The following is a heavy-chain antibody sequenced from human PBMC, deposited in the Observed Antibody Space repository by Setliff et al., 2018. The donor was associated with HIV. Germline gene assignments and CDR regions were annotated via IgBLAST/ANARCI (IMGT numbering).Heavy chain of an antibody. CDR2: FYYTGST. CDR3: ARRRPPPSGFYSHYYLDV. J-gene: IGHJ6*03. D-gene: IGHD1-26*01. V-gene: IGHV4-39*01. Sequence: SETLSLTCTVSGGSINSRSYSWGWIRQPPGKGLEWIGSFYYTGSTYYNPSLRSRVTISVDTSKNQFSLKLSSVSAADTAVYYCARRRPPPSGFYSHYYLDVWGKGTTVTVSS. CDR1: GGSINSRSYS.